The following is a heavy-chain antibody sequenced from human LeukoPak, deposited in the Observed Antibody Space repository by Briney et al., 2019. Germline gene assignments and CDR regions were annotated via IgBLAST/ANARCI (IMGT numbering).Heavy chain of an antibody. CDR3: ARVVPLAAAGAESDWFDP. CDR1: GYTFTSYG. Sequence: GASVKVSCKASGYTFTSYGISWVRQAPGQGLEWVGWISAYNGNTNYAQKLQGRVTMTTDTSTSTAYMELRSLRSDDTAVYYCARVVPLAAAGAESDWFDPWGQGTLVTVSS. CDR2: ISAYNGNT. D-gene: IGHD6-13*01. V-gene: IGHV1-18*01. J-gene: IGHJ5*02.